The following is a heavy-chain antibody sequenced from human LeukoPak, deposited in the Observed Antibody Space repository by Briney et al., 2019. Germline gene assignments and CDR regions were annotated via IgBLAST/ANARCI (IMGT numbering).Heavy chain of an antibody. Sequence: SETLSLTCTVSGGSISSSSCYWGWIRQPPGRGLEWIGSIYYSGSTYYNPSLKSRVTISVDTSKNQFSLKLSSVTAADTAVYYCARPKRGYYDSSGMGLFDYWGQGTLVTVSS. J-gene: IGHJ4*02. D-gene: IGHD3-22*01. CDR3: ARPKRGYYDSSGMGLFDY. V-gene: IGHV4-39*01. CDR1: GGSISSSSCY. CDR2: IYYSGST.